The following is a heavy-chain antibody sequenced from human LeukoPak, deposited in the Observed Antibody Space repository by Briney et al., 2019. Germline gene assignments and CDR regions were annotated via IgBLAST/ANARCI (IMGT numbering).Heavy chain of an antibody. CDR1: GYTFTGYY. CDR2: INPNSGGT. J-gene: IGHJ3*02. V-gene: IGHV1-2*02. Sequence: ASVKVSCKASGYTFTGYYMHWVRQAPGQGLEWMGWINPNSGGTNYAQKFQGRVTMTRDTSISTAYMELRSLRSDDTAVYYCARDPHDSSGYYENDAFDIWGQGTMVTVSS. CDR3: ARDPHDSSGYYENDAFDI. D-gene: IGHD3-22*01.